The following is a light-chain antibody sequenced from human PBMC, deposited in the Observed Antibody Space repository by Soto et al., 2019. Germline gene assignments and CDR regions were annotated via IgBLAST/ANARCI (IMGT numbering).Light chain of an antibody. CDR1: QSVNSY. Sequence: EIVLTQSPATLPLSPGERATLSCRASQSVNSYLAWYQQKPGQAPRLLMYDASNRATGIPARFSGSGSGTDFTLTISSLEPEDFAVYYCQQRSSWPRTFGQGTKV. J-gene: IGKJ1*01. V-gene: IGKV3-11*01. CDR3: QQRSSWPRT. CDR2: DAS.